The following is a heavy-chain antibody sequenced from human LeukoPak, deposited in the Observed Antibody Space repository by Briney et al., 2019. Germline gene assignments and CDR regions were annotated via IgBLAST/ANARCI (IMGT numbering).Heavy chain of an antibody. J-gene: IGHJ4*02. CDR3: ARGATVITPPLDY. CDR2: IKQDGSKK. V-gene: IGHV3-7*01. CDR1: GFPFSSYW. D-gene: IGHD4-23*01. Sequence: GGSLRLSCVASGFPFSSYWMTWVRQAPGKGLEWVANIKQDGSKKSYVDSVKGRFTISRDNAKNSLYLQMNSLRAEDTAVYYCARGATVITPPLDYWGQGTLVTVSS.